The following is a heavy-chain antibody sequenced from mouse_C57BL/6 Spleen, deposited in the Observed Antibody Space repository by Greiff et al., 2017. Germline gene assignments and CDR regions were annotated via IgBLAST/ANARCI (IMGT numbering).Heavy chain of an antibody. CDR1: GYAFSSSW. J-gene: IGHJ4*01. Sequence: QVQLKQSGPELVKPGASVKISCKASGYAFSSSWMNWVKQRPGKGLEWIGRIYPGDGDTNYNGKFKGKATLTADKSSSTAYMQLSSLTSEDSAVYFCARGLGDAMDYWGQGTSVTVSS. CDR2: IYPGDGDT. V-gene: IGHV1-82*01. CDR3: ARGLGDAMDY. D-gene: IGHD3-3*01.